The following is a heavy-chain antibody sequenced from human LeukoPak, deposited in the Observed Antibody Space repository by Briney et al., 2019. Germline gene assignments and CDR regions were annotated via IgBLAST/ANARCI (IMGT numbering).Heavy chain of an antibody. D-gene: IGHD2-15*01. V-gene: IGHV1-8*01. CDR1: GYTFTSRD. J-gene: IGHJ6*02. CDR3: ARDILGRSNGGSNYFGMEV. Sequence: ASVKVSCKAFGYTFTSRDINWVRQATGQGLEWMGWMNPNSGNTGYAQKFQGRVTLTRNTAISTAYMELSSLRSEDTAVYYCARDILGRSNGGSNYFGMEVWGQGTTVTVSS. CDR2: MNPNSGNT.